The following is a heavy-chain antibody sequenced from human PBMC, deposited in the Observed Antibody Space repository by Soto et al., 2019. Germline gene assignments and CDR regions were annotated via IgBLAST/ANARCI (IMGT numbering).Heavy chain of an antibody. CDR2: ISAYNGNT. CDR1: SSTVPRSG. Sequence: VPVSDTPSSSTVPRSGGSRVGKAPGQGLEWMGWISAYNGNTNYAQKLQGRVTMTTDTSTSTAYRELRSLRSDDTAVYYWARVRLPNAFDIWGQGTMVTVSS. J-gene: IGHJ3*02. CDR3: ARVRLPNAFDI. V-gene: IGHV1-18*04. D-gene: IGHD6-25*01.